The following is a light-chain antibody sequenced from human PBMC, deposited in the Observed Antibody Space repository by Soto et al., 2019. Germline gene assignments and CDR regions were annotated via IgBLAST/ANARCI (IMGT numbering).Light chain of an antibody. CDR1: QSVSSN. CDR2: GAS. J-gene: IGKJ4*01. CDR3: QQYNNWPLT. V-gene: IGKV3-15*01. Sequence: ETVMTQSPVTLSVSPGERATLSCRASQSVSSNLAWYQQRPGQAPRLLIYGASTRATGLPARFSGSGSGTEFTLTISSLQSEDFAVYYCQQYNNWPLTFGGGTKGEIK.